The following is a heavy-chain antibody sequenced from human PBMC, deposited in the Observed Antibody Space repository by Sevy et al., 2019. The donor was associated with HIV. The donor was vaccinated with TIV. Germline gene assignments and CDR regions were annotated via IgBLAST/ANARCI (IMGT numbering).Heavy chain of an antibody. V-gene: IGHV4-39*01. J-gene: IGHJ6*02. D-gene: IGHD6-13*01. Sequence: SGTVSLTCTVSGGSISSSSYYWGWIRQPPGKGLEWIGSIYYSGSTYYNPSLKSRVTISVDTSKNQFSLKLSSVTAADTAVYYCAGGSSSWYYYYYGMDVWGQGTTVTVSS. CDR2: IYYSGST. CDR1: GGSISSSSYY. CDR3: AGGSSSWYYYYYGMDV.